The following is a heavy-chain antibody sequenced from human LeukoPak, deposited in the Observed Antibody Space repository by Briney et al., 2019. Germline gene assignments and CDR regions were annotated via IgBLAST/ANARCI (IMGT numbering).Heavy chain of an antibody. D-gene: IGHD5-24*01. CDR1: GCMFSRYS. CDR3: ARARRCGLYNDSGACFDY. V-gene: IGHV3-53*01. Sequence: PGGSLRLSCAASGCMFSRYSMIWVRQAPGKGLEWVSIIYIAGSTFYPDSVKGRFTISRDNSKNTLCLQMNSLRAEDTAVYYCARARRCGLYNDSGACFDYWGQGTLVTVSS. J-gene: IGHJ4*02. CDR2: IYIAGST.